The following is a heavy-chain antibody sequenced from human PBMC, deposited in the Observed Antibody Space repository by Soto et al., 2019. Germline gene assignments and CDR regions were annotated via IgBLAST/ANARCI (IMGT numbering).Heavy chain of an antibody. CDR2: FHHSGST. V-gene: IGHV4-39*01. Sequence: QLQLQESGPGLVKPSETLSLTCTVSGGSINSGPYSWGWIRQPPGKGLEWIGTFHHSGSTHHNPSLESRVSISADASTNQFSLGVRSVSAADTAVYYCARLRGYCTLRGCTGDYAMAVWGRGTTVTVS. J-gene: IGHJ6*02. CDR3: ARLRGYCTLRGCTGDYAMAV. CDR1: GGSINSGPYS. D-gene: IGHD6-19*01.